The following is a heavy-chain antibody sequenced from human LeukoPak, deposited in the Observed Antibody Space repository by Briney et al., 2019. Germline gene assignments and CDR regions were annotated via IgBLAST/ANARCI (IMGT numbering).Heavy chain of an antibody. V-gene: IGHV1-18*01. CDR2: INAYNGNT. CDR3: ARVGSGWYPPSDY. Sequence: ASVKVSCKVSGYTLTELSMHWVRQAPGQGLEWMGWINAYNGNTNYAQKLQGRVTMTTDTSTSTAYMELRSLRSDDTAVYYCARVGSGWYPPSDYWGQGTLVTVSS. J-gene: IGHJ4*02. CDR1: GYTLTELS. D-gene: IGHD6-19*01.